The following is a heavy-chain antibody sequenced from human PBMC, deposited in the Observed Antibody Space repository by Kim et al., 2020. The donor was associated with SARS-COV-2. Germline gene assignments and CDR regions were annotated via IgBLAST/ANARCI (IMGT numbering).Heavy chain of an antibody. J-gene: IGHJ5*02. CDR3: ARGQALTTNWFDP. V-gene: IGHV4-34*01. D-gene: IGHD1-1*01. Sequence: YDTSLESRFTISVDTSQNQFSLKLSSGTAADTAVYYWARGQALTTNWFDPWGQGTLVTVSS.